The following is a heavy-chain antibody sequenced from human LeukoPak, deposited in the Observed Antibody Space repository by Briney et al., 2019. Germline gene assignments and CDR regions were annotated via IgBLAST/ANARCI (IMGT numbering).Heavy chain of an antibody. CDR3: ARMSRGAAAEGDYIDY. Sequence: GGSLRLSCAASGFTFSSYSMNWVRQAPGKGLEWVSSISSSSSYIYYADSVKGRFTISRDNAKNSLYLQMNSLRAKERAVYYCARMSRGAAAEGDYIDYWGQGTVVTVSS. CDR2: ISSSSSYI. CDR1: GFTFSSYS. V-gene: IGHV3-21*01. D-gene: IGHD6-13*01. J-gene: IGHJ4*02.